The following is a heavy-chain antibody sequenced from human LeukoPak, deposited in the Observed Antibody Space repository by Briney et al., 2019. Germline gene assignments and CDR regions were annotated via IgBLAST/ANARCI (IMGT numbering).Heavy chain of an antibody. Sequence: PGGSLRLSCAASGFAFSTYSMSWVRQAPGKGLEWVSSISSSSSYIYYADSVKGRFTISRDNAKNSLYLQMNSLRAEDTAVYYCAELGITMIGGVWGKGTTVTISS. CDR2: ISSSSSYI. V-gene: IGHV3-21*01. J-gene: IGHJ6*04. D-gene: IGHD3-10*02. CDR1: GFAFSTYS. CDR3: AELGITMIGGV.